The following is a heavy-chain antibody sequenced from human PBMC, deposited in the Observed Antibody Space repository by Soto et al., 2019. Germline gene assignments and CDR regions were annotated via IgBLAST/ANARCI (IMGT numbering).Heavy chain of an antibody. D-gene: IGHD2-2*01. J-gene: IGHJ6*02. CDR1: GGSISSYY. V-gene: IGHV4-59*01. Sequence: SSETLSLTCTVSGGSISSYYWSWIRQPPGKGLEWIGYIYYSGSTNYKPSLKSRVTISVDTSKNQFSLKLSSVTAADTAVYYCARSRAPAAYGMDVWGQGTTVTVYS. CDR2: IYYSGST. CDR3: ARSRAPAAYGMDV.